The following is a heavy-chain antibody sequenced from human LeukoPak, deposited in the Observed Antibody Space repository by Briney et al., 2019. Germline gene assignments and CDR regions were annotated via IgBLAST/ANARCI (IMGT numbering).Heavy chain of an antibody. D-gene: IGHD3-10*01. CDR2: ISSSGSTI. CDR3: AKVAKYYYGSETYYFFEH. CDR1: GFTFSSYE. V-gene: IGHV3-48*03. J-gene: IGHJ4*02. Sequence: GGSLRLSCAASGFTFSSYEMNWVRQAPGKGLEWVSYISSSGSTIYYADSVKGRFTVSRDNAKNSLYLQMNSLRVEDTAVYYCAKVAKYYYGSETYYFFEHWGQGTPVTASS.